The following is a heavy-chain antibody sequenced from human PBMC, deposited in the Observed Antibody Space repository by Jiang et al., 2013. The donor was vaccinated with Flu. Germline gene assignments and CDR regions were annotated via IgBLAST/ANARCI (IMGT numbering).Heavy chain of an antibody. V-gene: IGHV3-15*01. J-gene: IGHJ4*02. CDR2: DGGTT. CDR3: TTDRSRTITMVRGVLHHPDDY. D-gene: IGHD3-10*01. Sequence: DGGTTDYAAPVTGRFTISRDDSKNTLYLQMNSLKTEDTAVYYCTTDRSRTITMVRGVLHHPDDYWGQGTLVTVSS.